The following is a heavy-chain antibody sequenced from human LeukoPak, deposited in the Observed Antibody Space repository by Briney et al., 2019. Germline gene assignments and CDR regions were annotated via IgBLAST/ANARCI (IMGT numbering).Heavy chain of an antibody. CDR2: INHSGST. Sequence: SSETLSLTCAVYGGSFSGYYWSWIRQPPGKGLEWIGEINHSGSTNDNPSLKSRVTISVDTSKNQFSLKLSSVTAADTAVYYCASKPRLGYCSSTSCPLLYSSGWFFDYWGQGTLVTVSS. V-gene: IGHV4-34*01. J-gene: IGHJ4*02. CDR1: GGSFSGYY. CDR3: ASKPRLGYCSSTSCPLLYSSGWFFDY. D-gene: IGHD2-2*01.